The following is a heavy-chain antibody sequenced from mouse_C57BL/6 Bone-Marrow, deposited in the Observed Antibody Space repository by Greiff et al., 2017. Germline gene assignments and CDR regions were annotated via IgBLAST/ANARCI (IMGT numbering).Heavy chain of an antibody. CDR2: INPSSGYT. V-gene: IGHV1-4*01. Sequence: VQLQQSGAELARPGASVKMSCKASGYTFTSYTMRWVKQRPGQGLEWIGYINPSSGYTKYNQKFKDKATLTADKSSSTAYMQLSSLTSEDSAVYYCAYYGSKGYWGQGTTLTVSS. CDR3: AYYGSKGY. CDR1: GYTFTSYT. D-gene: IGHD1-1*01. J-gene: IGHJ2*01.